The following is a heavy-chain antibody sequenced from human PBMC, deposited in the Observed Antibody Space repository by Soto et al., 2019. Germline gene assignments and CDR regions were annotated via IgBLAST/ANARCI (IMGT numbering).Heavy chain of an antibody. D-gene: IGHD2-21*01. CDR3: AREVNYWFDS. J-gene: IGHJ5*01. CDR1: GIPITRGGSS. V-gene: IGHV4-30-2*01. CDR2: FSHSGSA. Sequence: SETLSLTCAVSGIPITRGGSSWTWIRQPPGKGLEWIGYFSHSGSAYYNPSLKSRVTISVDRSKNQFSLKLNSVTTADTAVYYCAREVNYWFDSWGQGTLVTVSS.